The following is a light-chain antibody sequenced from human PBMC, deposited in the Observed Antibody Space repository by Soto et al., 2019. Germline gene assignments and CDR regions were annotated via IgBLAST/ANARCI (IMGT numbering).Light chain of an antibody. CDR2: GNT. CDR1: SSNIGAGYD. J-gene: IGLJ2*01. CDR3: QSYDSTLSDSV. V-gene: IGLV1-40*01. Sequence: QPVLTQPPSVSGAPGQRVTISCTGNSSNIGAGYDVHWYQQLPGSAPKLLIFGNTNRPSGVPDRFSGSKSGASASLAISGLQAEDEADFYCQSYDSTLSDSVFGGGTQLTVL.